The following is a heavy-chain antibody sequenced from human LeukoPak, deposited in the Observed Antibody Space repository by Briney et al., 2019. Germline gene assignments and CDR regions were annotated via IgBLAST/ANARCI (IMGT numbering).Heavy chain of an antibody. D-gene: IGHD3-10*01. CDR3: ARSRITMVRGSPNWFDP. CDR1: GFTFSSYW. V-gene: IGHV3-7*01. CDR2: IKQDGSEK. J-gene: IGHJ5*02. Sequence: GGSLRLSCAASGFTFSSYWMSWVRQAPGKGLEWVANIKQDGSEKYYVDSVKGRSTISRDNAKNSLYLQMNSLRAEDTAVYYCARSRITMVRGSPNWFDPWGQGTLVTVSS.